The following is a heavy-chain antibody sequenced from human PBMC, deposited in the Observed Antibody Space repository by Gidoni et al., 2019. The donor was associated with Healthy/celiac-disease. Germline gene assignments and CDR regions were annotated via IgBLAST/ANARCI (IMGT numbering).Heavy chain of an antibody. Sequence: EVQLVESGGGLVQPGGSLRLSCAASGFTVSSNYMSWVRQAPGKGLAGVSVIYSGGSTYYADSVKGRFTISRDNSKNTLYLQMNSLRAEDTAVYYCARGRSRRDAFDIWGQGTMVTVFS. CDR2: IYSGGST. V-gene: IGHV3-66*01. J-gene: IGHJ3*02. CDR1: GFTVSSNY. D-gene: IGHD6-6*01. CDR3: ARGRSRRDAFDI.